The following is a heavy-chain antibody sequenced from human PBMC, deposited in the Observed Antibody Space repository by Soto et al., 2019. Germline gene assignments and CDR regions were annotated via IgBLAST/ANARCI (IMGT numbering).Heavy chain of an antibody. Sequence: SETLSLTCTVSGVSISSDDYYWSWIRQPPGKGPEWIGYIYYTGSTYYNPSLKSRVTISVDTSKNQFSLKLSSVTAADTAVYYCARGTVVDPDYWGQGTLVTVS. CDR3: ARGTVVDPDY. CDR2: IYYTGST. D-gene: IGHD3-22*01. V-gene: IGHV4-30-4*01. J-gene: IGHJ4*02. CDR1: GVSISSDDYY.